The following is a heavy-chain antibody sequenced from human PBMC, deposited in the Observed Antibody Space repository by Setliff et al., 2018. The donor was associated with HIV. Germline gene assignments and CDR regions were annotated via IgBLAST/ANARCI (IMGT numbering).Heavy chain of an antibody. D-gene: IGHD4-17*01. CDR3: ARDGGSGTTVTFTLDY. CDR2: INGHSGDT. J-gene: IGHJ4*02. Sequence: GASVKVSCKASGYTFTDYYIHWVRQAPGHGLEWMGWINGHSGDTNYEQKFQGRVTMTRDTSTSTVYMELSSLRSEDTAVYYCARDGGSGTTVTFTLDYWGQGTLVTVSS. V-gene: IGHV1-2*02. CDR1: GYTFTDYY.